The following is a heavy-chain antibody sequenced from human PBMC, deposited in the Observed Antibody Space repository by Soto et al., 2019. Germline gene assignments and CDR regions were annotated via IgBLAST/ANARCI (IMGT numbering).Heavy chain of an antibody. V-gene: IGHV3-23*01. CDR1: GFTFSSYA. CDR2: ISGSGGST. D-gene: IGHD3-22*01. CDR3: AKVPHMIVVVISTFFDY. Sequence: HPGGSLRLSCAASGFTFSSYAMSWVRQAPGKGLEWVSAISGSGGSTYYADSVKGRFTISRDNSKNTLYLQMNSLRAEDTAVYYCAKVPHMIVVVISTFFDYWGQGTLVTVSS. J-gene: IGHJ4*02.